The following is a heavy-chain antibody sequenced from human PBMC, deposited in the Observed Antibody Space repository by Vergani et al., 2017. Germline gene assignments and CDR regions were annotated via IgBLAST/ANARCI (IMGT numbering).Heavy chain of an antibody. CDR2: ISSNGGST. D-gene: IGHD7-27*01. V-gene: IGHV3-64D*06. CDR3: VKDPHPNWGADFYYYYGMDV. CDR1: GFTFSSYA. Sequence: EVQLVESGGGLVQPGGSLRLSCSASGFTFSSYAMHWVRQAPGKGLEYVSAISSNGGSTYYADSVKGRFTISRDNSKNTLYLQMSSLRAEDTAVYYCVKDPHPNWGADFYYYYGMDVWGQGTTVTVSS. J-gene: IGHJ6*02.